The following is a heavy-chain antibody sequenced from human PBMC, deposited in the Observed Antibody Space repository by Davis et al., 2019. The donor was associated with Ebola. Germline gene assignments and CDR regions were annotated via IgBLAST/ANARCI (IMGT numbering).Heavy chain of an antibody. CDR2: IYYSGST. V-gene: IGHV4-59*01. CDR3: ARGEYYYGSGSIRFDP. Sequence: SETLSLTCTVSGGSISSYYWSWIRQPPGKGLEWIGYIYYSGSTNYNPSLKSRVTISVDTSKNQFSLKLSSVTAADTAGYYCARGEYYYGSGSIRFDPWGQGTLVTVSS. D-gene: IGHD3-10*01. CDR1: GGSISSYY. J-gene: IGHJ5*02.